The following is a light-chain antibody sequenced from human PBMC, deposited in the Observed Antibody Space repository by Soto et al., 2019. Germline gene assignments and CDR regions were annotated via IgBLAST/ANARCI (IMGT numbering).Light chain of an antibody. V-gene: IGLV2-14*01. CDR1: SSDVGGYIY. CDR2: DVS. Sequence: QSVLTQPASVSGSPGQSITISCTGTSSDVGGYIYVSWYQQHPGKAPKLMIYDVSNRPSGVSNRFSGSKSGNTASLTISGLQAEDEADYYCSSYTSSSTLLYVFGTGTKVTVL. CDR3: SSYTSSSTLLYV. J-gene: IGLJ1*01.